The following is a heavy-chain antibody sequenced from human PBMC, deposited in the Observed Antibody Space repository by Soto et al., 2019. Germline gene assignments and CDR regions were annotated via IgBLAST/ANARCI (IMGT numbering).Heavy chain of an antibody. D-gene: IGHD6-13*01. V-gene: IGHV3-11*01. Sequence: PGGSLRLSCAASGFTFSDYYMSWIRQAPGKGLEWVSYISSSGSSINYADSVKGRFTISRDNAKNSLFLQMNRLRAEDTAVYYCARVASSIAEAGTFDYFDYWGQGTPVTVSS. CDR3: ARVASSIAEAGTFDYFDY. CDR1: GFTFSDYY. CDR2: ISSSGSSI. J-gene: IGHJ4*02.